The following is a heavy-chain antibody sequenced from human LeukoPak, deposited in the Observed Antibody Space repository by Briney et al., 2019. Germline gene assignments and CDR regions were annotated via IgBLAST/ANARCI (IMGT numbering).Heavy chain of an antibody. CDR2: ISAYNGNT. V-gene: IGHV1-18*01. D-gene: IGHD3-3*02. CDR3: ARDKNSILFDP. CDR1: GGTFSRYT. Sequence: ASVKVSCKASGGTFSRYTISWVRQAPGQGLEWMGWISAYNGNTNYAQRLQGRVTMTTDTSTSTAYMELRSLRSDDTAVYYCARDKNSILFDPWGQGTLVTVSS. J-gene: IGHJ5*02.